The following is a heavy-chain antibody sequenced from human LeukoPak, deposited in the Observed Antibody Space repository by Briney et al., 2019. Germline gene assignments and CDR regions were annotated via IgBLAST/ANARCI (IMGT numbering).Heavy chain of an antibody. D-gene: IGHD5-18*01. CDR3: ARPGVGSGRYGAFDI. J-gene: IGHJ3*02. Sequence: PSETLSLTCTVSGGSISSYYWSWIRQPPGKGLEWIGYIYYSGSTNYNPSLMSRVTISVDTSKNQFSLKLSSVTAADTAVYYCARPGVGSGRYGAFDIWGQGTMVTVSS. V-gene: IGHV4-59*08. CDR2: IYYSGST. CDR1: GGSISSYY.